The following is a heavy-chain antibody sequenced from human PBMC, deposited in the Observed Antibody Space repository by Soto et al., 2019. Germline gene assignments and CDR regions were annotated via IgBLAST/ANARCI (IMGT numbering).Heavy chain of an antibody. Sequence: GASVKVSCKASGYTFTSYYMHWVRQAPGQGLEWMGIINPSGGSTSYAQKFQGRVTMTRDTSTSTVYMELSSLRSEDTAVYYCARVGQWLVQPYYFDYWGQGTLVTVSS. J-gene: IGHJ4*02. V-gene: IGHV1-46*01. CDR3: ARVGQWLVQPYYFDY. D-gene: IGHD6-19*01. CDR2: INPSGGST. CDR1: GYTFTSYY.